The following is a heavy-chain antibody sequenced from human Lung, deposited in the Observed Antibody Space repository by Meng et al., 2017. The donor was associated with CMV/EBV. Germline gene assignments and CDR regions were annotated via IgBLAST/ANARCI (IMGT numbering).Heavy chain of an antibody. D-gene: IGHD3-22*01. CDR2: FNPNGDVT. V-gene: IGHV1-46*01. CDR3: AREMPMTCYFDQ. J-gene: IGHJ4*03. CDR1: GFTFTTYL. Sequence: QVKLVQSGAEVKKPGVSLKLSCETSGFTFTTYLMHWLRQAPGQGLQWMGLFNPNGDVTTYSPRFQGRITLTGDTSTSTLYMELSSLTSDDTAVYYCAREMPMTCYFDQWGQGTLVTVPS.